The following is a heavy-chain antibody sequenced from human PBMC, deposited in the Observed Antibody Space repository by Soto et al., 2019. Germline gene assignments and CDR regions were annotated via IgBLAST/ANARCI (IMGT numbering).Heavy chain of an antibody. D-gene: IGHD5-12*01. CDR3: ARARGGYSGYGEAGNHRMDV. V-gene: IGHV4-4*02. J-gene: IGHJ6*02. CDR2: NFHNGNT. Sequence: QVQLQESGPGMVKPSGTLSLTCAVSGGSISSGNWWCCVRQPRVKGLEWFGENFHNGNTNYNPSLKSPTSKAVDKSKDHLSLKRDSVAGADQGLYYCARARGGYSGYGEAGNHRMDVWGQGTTVTVSS. CDR1: GGSISSGNW.